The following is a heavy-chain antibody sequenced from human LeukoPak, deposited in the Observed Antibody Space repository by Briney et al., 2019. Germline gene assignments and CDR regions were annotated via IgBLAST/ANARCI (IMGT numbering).Heavy chain of an antibody. Sequence: SETLSLTCTVSGGSINSYSWSWIRQPPGKGLEWIGYIHYSGSTNYNPSLRSRVTISVDTSKNQFSLKLSSVTAADTAVYYCARQHCSGGRCYSDCYYGMDVWGQGTTVTDSS. CDR1: GGSINSYS. D-gene: IGHD2-15*01. J-gene: IGHJ6*02. V-gene: IGHV4-59*08. CDR2: IHYSGST. CDR3: ARQHCSGGRCYSDCYYGMDV.